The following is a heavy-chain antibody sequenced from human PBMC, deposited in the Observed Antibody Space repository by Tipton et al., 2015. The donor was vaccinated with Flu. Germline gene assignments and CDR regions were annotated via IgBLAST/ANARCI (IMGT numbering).Heavy chain of an antibody. CDR3: ARGPEQWLVNPHYFDY. CDR1: GYSISSGYY. V-gene: IGHV4-38-2*02. D-gene: IGHD6-19*01. Sequence: TLSLTCTVSGYSISSGYYWGWIRQPPGKGLEWIGSIYHSGSTYYNPSLKSRVTISVDTSKNQFFLKLSSVTAADTAVYYCARGPEQWLVNPHYFDYWGHGTLVTVSS. J-gene: IGHJ4*01. CDR2: IYHSGST.